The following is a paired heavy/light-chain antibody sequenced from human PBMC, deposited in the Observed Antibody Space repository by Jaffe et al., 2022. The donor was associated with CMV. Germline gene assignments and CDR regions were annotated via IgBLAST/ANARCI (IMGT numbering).Light chain of an antibody. CDR3: TSYTSGNTWV. J-gene: IGLJ3*02. CDR2: DVS. V-gene: IGLV2-14*03. Sequence: QSALTQPASVSGSPGQSITISCTGTRGDVASYNYVSWYQQHPGRAPKLMIYDVSHRPSGVSNRFSGSKSGNTASLTISGLQAEDEADYYCTSYTSGNTWVFGGGTKLTVL. CDR1: RGDVASYNY.
Heavy chain of an antibody. CDR1: GFIVTTNY. J-gene: IGHJ4*02. CDR2: IYAGGST. Sequence: EMQLVESGGGVIQPGGSLRLSCEASGFIVTTNYITWVRQGPGKGLEWVSIIYAGGSTYYADSVKGRFTISRDKSKNTVFLQMNSLRAEDTAMYYCATPNIGFSFGLWGQGTLVTVSS. V-gene: IGHV3-53*01. D-gene: IGHD3-3*01. CDR3: ATPNIGFSFGL.